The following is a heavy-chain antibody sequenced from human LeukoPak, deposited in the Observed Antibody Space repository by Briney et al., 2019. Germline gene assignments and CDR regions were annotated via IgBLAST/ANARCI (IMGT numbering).Heavy chain of an antibody. CDR1: GFTFSSYA. D-gene: IGHD6-19*01. J-gene: IGHJ4*02. V-gene: IGHV3-23*01. CDR3: AKGGSSGWYHLDF. CDR2: ISDSVGGT. Sequence: GRSLRLSCAASGFTFSSYAMSWVRQAPGKGLDWVSLISDSVGGTYYADSVKGRFTISRDNSKNTLYLQMNSLRAEDTAVYYCAKGGSSGWYHLDFWGQGTLVTVSS.